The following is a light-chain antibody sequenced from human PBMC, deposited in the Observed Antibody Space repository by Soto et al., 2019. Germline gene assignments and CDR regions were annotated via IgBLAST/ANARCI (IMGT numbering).Light chain of an antibody. CDR1: QSVYNY. V-gene: IGKV3-11*01. Sequence: IVLPQSPATLSLSPGEIATLSCSASQSVYNYLAWYQQKPGQAPRLLIYDTSNRATGIPARFSGSGSGTAFTLTISSLEPEDFAVYFCQHRSNWQWKFGQGTKVDIK. J-gene: IGKJ1*01. CDR2: DTS. CDR3: QHRSNWQWK.